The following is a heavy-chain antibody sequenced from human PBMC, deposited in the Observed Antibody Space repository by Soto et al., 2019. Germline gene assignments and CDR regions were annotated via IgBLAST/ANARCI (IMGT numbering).Heavy chain of an antibody. Sequence: EVQLLESGGDLVQPGGSLRLSCAASGFTFSTYAMNWVRQAPGKGLEWVSAISGSGGSTYYADSVKGRFTISRDNSKNTLYLQMNSLRAEDTAVYYCAKVSRGYYYYFGMDVWGQGTTVTVSS. CDR2: ISGSGGST. V-gene: IGHV3-23*01. D-gene: IGHD6-13*01. CDR1: GFTFSTYA. CDR3: AKVSRGYYYYFGMDV. J-gene: IGHJ6*02.